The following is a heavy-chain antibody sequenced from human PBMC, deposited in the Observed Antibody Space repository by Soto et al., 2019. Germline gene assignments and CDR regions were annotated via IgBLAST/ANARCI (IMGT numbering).Heavy chain of an antibody. CDR1: GYIFTGYY. Sequence: ASVKVSCKASGYIFTGYYIQWVRQAPGQGLEWMGWINTKTGGTKYAQKFQGGVTMTRDTSINTAYMEVSRLRSDDTAVYYCETDKVAFDMWGQGTMVTVSS. V-gene: IGHV1-2*02. CDR2: INTKTGGT. CDR3: ETDKVAFDM. J-gene: IGHJ3*02. D-gene: IGHD3-9*01.